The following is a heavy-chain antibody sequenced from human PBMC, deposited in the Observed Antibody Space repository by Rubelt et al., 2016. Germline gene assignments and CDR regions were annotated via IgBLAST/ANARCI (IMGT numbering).Heavy chain of an antibody. CDR2: ISYDGSHK. D-gene: IGHD3-10*01. CDR1: EFTFSNYA. Sequence: LSCAASEFTFSNYAMHWVRQAPGKGLEWVAVISYDGSHKDYADSVKGRFTISRDNSKNTVDLQMNSLRAEDTAVYYCARDYDYYGSGSYLGYWGQGTLVTVSS. J-gene: IGHJ4*02. V-gene: IGHV3-30*04. CDR3: ARDYDYYGSGSYLGY.